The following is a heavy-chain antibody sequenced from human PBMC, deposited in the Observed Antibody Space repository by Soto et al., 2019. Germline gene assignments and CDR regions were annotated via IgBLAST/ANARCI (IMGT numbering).Heavy chain of an antibody. CDR1: GYTFSGYY. CDR3: ARSLTEGYCTITGCYTRPLYGMDV. CDR2: INPNSGGT. J-gene: IGHJ6*02. Sequence: QEQLVQSGAEVKKPGASVKVSCKASGYTFSGYYIHWLRQAPGQGLEWMGWINPNSGGTNYAQKFQGRVTVTRDTPTSTAYMELSRLTSYDTAVYYCARSLTEGYCTITGCYTRPLYGMDVWGQGTTVTVSS. V-gene: IGHV1-2*02. D-gene: IGHD2-2*02.